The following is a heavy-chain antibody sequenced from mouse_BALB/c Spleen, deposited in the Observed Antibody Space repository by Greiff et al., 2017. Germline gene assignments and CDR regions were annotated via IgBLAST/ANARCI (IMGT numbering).Heavy chain of an antibody. Sequence: EVQLQQSGPELVKPGASVKMSCKASGYTFTSYVMHWVKQKPGQGLEWIGYINPYNDGTKYNEKFKGKATLTSDKSSSTAYMELSSLTSEDSAVYYCARSDGYYPAWFAYWGQGTLVTVSA. J-gene: IGHJ3*01. CDR3: ARSDGYYPAWFAY. CDR2: INPYNDGT. CDR1: GYTFTSYV. V-gene: IGHV1-14*01. D-gene: IGHD2-3*01.